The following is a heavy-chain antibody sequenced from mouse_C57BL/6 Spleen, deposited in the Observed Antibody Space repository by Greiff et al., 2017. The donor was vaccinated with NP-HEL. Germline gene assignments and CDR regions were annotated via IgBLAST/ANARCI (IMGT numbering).Heavy chain of an antibody. J-gene: IGHJ1*03. CDR3: ARGYYGRPWYCDV. Sequence: EVKLQESGPGLVKPSQSLSLTCSVTGYSITSGYYWNWIRQFPGNKLEWMGYISYDGSNNYNPSLKNRISITRDTSKNQFFLKLNSVTTEDTATYYWARGYYGRPWYCDVWGTGTTVTVSS. D-gene: IGHD2-1*01. CDR2: ISYDGSN. V-gene: IGHV3-6*01. CDR1: GYSITSGYY.